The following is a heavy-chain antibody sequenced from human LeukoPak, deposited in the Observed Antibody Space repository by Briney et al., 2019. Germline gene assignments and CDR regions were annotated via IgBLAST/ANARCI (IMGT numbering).Heavy chain of an antibody. J-gene: IGHJ5*02. CDR3: ATVFLGSYGYAPSWFDP. D-gene: IGHD5-18*01. Sequence: ASVKVSCKVSGYTLTELSMHWVRQAPGKGLEWMGGFDPEDGETIYAQKFQSRVTMTEDTSTDTAYMELSSLRSEDTAVYYCATVFLGSYGYAPSWFDPWGQGTLVTVSS. CDR1: GYTLTELS. CDR2: FDPEDGET. V-gene: IGHV1-24*01.